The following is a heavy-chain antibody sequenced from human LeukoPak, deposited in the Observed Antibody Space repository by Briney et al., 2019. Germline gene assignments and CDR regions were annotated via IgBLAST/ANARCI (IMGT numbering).Heavy chain of an antibody. CDR2: IEQDGSTK. V-gene: IGHV3-7*03. Sequence: GGSLGLSCAASEFTFSRYWMSWVRQAPGKGLEWVANIEQDGSTKYYLDSVKGRLTVSRDNAKNSVFLQINSLRAEDTAIYYCARIGYSSSSFDYWGQGTLVTVSS. CDR1: EFTFSRYW. J-gene: IGHJ4*02. D-gene: IGHD6-6*01. CDR3: ARIGYSSSSFDY.